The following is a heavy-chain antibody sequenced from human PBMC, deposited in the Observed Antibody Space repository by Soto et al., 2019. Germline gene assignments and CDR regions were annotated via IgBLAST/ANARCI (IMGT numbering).Heavy chain of an antibody. V-gene: IGHV3-30-3*01. Sequence: QVQLVESGGGVVQPGRSLRLSCAASGFIFSSYAMHWVRQAPGKGLEWVAFISDDGSSKYYADSVKGRFTISRDNSKNTLYLQMNSLSAEDMAVYYCTRADLTVTLSVFDPWGQGTLVTVSS. CDR2: ISDDGSSK. D-gene: IGHD4-17*01. CDR3: TRADLTVTLSVFDP. J-gene: IGHJ5*02. CDR1: GFIFSSYA.